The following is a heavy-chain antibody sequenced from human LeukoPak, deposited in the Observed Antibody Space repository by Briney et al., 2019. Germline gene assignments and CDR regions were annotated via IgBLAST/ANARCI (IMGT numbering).Heavy chain of an antibody. CDR1: GYTFTSYG. D-gene: IGHD6-19*01. Sequence: GASVKVSCKASGYTFTSYGISWVRQAPGQGLEWMGWISAYNGNTNYAQKLQGRVTMTTDTSTSTAYMELRSLRSDDTAVYYCASWFFNSGWYYAPPSYSGMDVWGQGTTVTVSS. CDR3: ASWFFNSGWYYAPPSYSGMDV. J-gene: IGHJ6*02. CDR2: ISAYNGNT. V-gene: IGHV1-18*01.